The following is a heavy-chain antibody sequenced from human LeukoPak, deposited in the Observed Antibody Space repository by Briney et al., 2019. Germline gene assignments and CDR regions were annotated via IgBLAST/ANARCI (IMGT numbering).Heavy chain of an antibody. Sequence: PSETLSLTCTVSGGSISSYYWSWIRHPPGKGLEWIGYIYYSGSTNYNPSLKSRVTISVDTSKNQFSLKLSSVTAADTAVYYCARHGNSMDVWGQGTTVTVSS. J-gene: IGHJ6*02. CDR2: IYYSGST. CDR1: GGSISSYY. V-gene: IGHV4-59*08. CDR3: ARHGNSMDV.